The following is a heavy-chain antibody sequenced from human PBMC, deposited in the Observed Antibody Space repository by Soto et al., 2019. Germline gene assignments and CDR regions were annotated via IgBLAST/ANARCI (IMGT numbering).Heavy chain of an antibody. V-gene: IGHV1-69*01. CDR1: GGTFSSYA. CDR3: ARDLYYYDSSGYFDY. J-gene: IGHJ4*02. CDR2: IIPIFGTA. D-gene: IGHD3-22*01. Sequence: QVQLVQSGAEVKKPGSSVKVSCKASGGTFSSYAISWVRQAPGQGLEWMGGIIPIFGTANYAQKIQGRVTISADESTSTADVELSSLRSEDTAVYYCARDLYYYDSSGYFDYWGQGTLVTVSS.